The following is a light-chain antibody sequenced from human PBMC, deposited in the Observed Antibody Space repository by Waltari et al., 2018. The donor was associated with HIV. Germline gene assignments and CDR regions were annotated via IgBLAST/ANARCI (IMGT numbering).Light chain of an antibody. Sequence: EIVMTQSPAALSVSPGERATLSCRASPSVSTNLAWYQQKPGQAPRLLIYGTSTRATGISDRFSGSGSGTEFTLTISSLQSEDFAVYYCHQYNNWPPWTFGQGTKVEIK. CDR3: HQYNNWPPWT. CDR1: PSVSTN. J-gene: IGKJ1*01. CDR2: GTS. V-gene: IGKV3-15*01.